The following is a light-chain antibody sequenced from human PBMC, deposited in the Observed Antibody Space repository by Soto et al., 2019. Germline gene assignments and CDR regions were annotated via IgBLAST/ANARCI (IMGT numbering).Light chain of an antibody. CDR3: QQYGSSPQLT. Sequence: EILLTQSPGTLSLSPGERATLSCRASQSVSSSYLAWYQQKPGQAPRLLLYGASSRATGIPDRFSGSGSGTDFTLTISRLEPEDFAVYYCQQYGSSPQLTFGGGTKVDIK. V-gene: IGKV3-20*01. CDR2: GAS. CDR1: QSVSSSY. J-gene: IGKJ4*01.